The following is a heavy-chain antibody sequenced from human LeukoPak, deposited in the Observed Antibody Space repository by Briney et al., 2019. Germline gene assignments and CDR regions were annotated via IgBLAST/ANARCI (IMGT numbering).Heavy chain of an antibody. V-gene: IGHV3-48*01. CDR2: ISASGSNI. Sequence: PGGSLRLSCAASGFPLSSYSINSFRQAPGKGLEWVAYISASGSNIYCVDSVMGRFTVSRDNPKSSLFLQMNSPRAEDTAVYYCARVKGTYFDYWGQGALVTVSS. CDR1: GFPLSSYS. J-gene: IGHJ4*02. D-gene: IGHD1-1*01. CDR3: ARVKGTYFDY.